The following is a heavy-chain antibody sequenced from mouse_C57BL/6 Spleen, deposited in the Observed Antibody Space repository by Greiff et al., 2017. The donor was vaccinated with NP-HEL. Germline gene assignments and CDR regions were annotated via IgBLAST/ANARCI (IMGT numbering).Heavy chain of an antibody. CDR2: INPYNGDT. J-gene: IGHJ4*01. Sequence: EVQLQQSGPELVKPGDSVKISCKASGYSFTGYFMNWVMQSHGKSLEWIGRINPYNGDTFYNQKFKGKATLTVDKSSSTAHMELRSLTSEDSAVYYCARDHITTVDAMDYWGQGTSVTVSS. CDR3: ARDHITTVDAMDY. V-gene: IGHV1-20*01. CDR1: GYSFTGYF. D-gene: IGHD1-1*01.